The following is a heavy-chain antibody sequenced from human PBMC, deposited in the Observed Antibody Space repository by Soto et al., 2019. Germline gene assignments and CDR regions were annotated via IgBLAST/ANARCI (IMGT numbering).Heavy chain of an antibody. Sequence: SAPAPGTAEHSLTLTCSSRWLSLNTSGVGVGWIRQPPGKALEWLALIYWNDDKRYSPSLKSRLTITKDTSKNQVVLTMTNMDPVDTALYFCEHRGLPVTLLASAIWLKRTIVPVSS. CDR2: IYWNDDK. CDR1: WLSLNTSGVG. CDR3: EHRGLPVTLLASAI. V-gene: IGHV2-5*01. D-gene: IGHD4-17*01. J-gene: IGHJ3*02.